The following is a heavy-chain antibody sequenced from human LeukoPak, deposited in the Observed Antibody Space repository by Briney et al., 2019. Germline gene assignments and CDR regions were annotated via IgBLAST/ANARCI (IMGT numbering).Heavy chain of an antibody. CDR2: IIPIFGTA. J-gene: IGHJ5*02. CDR1: GGTFSSYA. CDR3: ARARAVAVKNWFDP. Sequence: SVKVSCEASGGTFSSYAISWVRQAPGQGLEWMGGIIPIFGTANYAQKFQGRVTITADESTSTAYMELSSLRSEDTAVYYCARARAVAVKNWFDPWGQGTLVTVSS. V-gene: IGHV1-69*13. D-gene: IGHD3-10*01.